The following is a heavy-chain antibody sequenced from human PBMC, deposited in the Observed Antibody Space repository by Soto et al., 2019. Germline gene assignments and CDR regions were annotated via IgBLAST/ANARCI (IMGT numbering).Heavy chain of an antibody. D-gene: IGHD2-15*01. V-gene: IGHV3-48*02. CDR2: ISSSNRTI. Sequence: SGGSLRLSCAASGFTFSSYSMNWVRQAPGKGLEWVSYISSSNRTINYADSVKGRFIISRDNAKNSLYLQMHSLRDEDTAVYYCAREGWPLLQTGMDVWGQGTTVTVSS. J-gene: IGHJ6*02. CDR3: AREGWPLLQTGMDV. CDR1: GFTFSSYS.